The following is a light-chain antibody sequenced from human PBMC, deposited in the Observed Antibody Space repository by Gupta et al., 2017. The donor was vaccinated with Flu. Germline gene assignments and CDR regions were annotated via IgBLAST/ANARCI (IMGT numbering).Light chain of an antibody. Sequence: EIVLTQSPATLSLSPGDRAILSCRASQSVNIYLAWYQQKPGQPPRLLMFDASKRAAGLPDRFSGSGSGTDFTLTISSRVPEDFAVYYCQQRSGLPMYTFVKGTELE. CDR2: DAS. CDR3: QQRSGLPMYT. V-gene: IGKV3-11*01. CDR1: QSVNIY. J-gene: IGKJ2*01.